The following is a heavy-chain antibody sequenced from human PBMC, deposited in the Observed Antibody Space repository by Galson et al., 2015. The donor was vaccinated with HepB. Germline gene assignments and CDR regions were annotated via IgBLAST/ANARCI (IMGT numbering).Heavy chain of an antibody. V-gene: IGHV3-74*01. CDR3: AREVPAAISVYYFDY. D-gene: IGHD2-2*02. CDR2: VNSDGSIT. J-gene: IGHJ4*02. Sequence: SLRLSCAASTFIFSTYSMNWVRQAPGKGLVWVSRVNSDGSITSYADFVKGRFTISRDNAKNTLYLQMNSLRAEDTAVYYCAREVPAAISVYYFDYWGQGTLVTVSS. CDR1: TFIFSTYS.